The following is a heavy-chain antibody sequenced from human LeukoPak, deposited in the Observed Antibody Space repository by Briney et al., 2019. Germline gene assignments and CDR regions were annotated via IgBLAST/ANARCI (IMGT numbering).Heavy chain of an antibody. CDR3: ARGLPNYYGMDV. J-gene: IGHJ6*02. Sequence: PGGSLRLSCAASRFTFSSYWMHWVRQAPGKGLVWVSRINSDGYSISYADSVKGRFTISRDNAKNTVYLQMNSLRTEDTAVYYCARGLPNYYGMDVWGQGTTVTVSS. CDR1: RFTFSSYW. CDR2: INSDGYSI. V-gene: IGHV3-74*01.